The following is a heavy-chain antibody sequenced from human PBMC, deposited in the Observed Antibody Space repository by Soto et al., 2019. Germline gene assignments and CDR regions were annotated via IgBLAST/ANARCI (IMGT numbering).Heavy chain of an antibody. D-gene: IGHD6-13*01. Sequence: GWSLRLSCAAPGLTFSSYAMSWVRHAPGQLLEWVSAISGIVGSTYYADSVNGRFTISRDNSKNTLYLQMNSLRAEDTAVYYCAKDTAAAPYYYYGMDVWGQGTTVTVSS. CDR3: AKDTAAAPYYYYGMDV. V-gene: IGHV3-23*01. CDR1: GLTFSSYA. CDR2: ISGIVGST. J-gene: IGHJ6*02.